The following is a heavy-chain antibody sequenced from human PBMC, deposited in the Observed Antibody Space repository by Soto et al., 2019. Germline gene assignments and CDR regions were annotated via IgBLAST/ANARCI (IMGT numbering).Heavy chain of an antibody. CDR3: ARDGSGAAANPYFDY. D-gene: IGHD2-2*01. V-gene: IGHV3-30-3*01. CDR1: GFTFSTSA. CDR2: ISYDGSKS. J-gene: IGHJ4*02. Sequence: GGSLRLSCAASGFTFSTSAMHWVRQAPGKGLEWMTVISYDGSKSHYADSVKGRFTISRDNSKNTLYLQMNSLRADDTALYYCARDGSGAAANPYFDYWGQGTLVTVSS.